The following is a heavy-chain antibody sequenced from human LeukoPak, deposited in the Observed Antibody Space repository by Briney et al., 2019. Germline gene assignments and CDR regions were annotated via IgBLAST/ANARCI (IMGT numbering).Heavy chain of an antibody. CDR1: GCSVAELS. Sequence: ASVRVSCKVSGCSVAELSMHWVRQARGKGLEWLGGLHPEEGETIYAQRFQGRVTMTEDTSTDTVYLELNSLRSEDTAVYYCATGLHIYDSGGRYYWGQGTLVTVSS. V-gene: IGHV1-24*01. CDR2: LHPEEGET. J-gene: IGHJ4*02. CDR3: ATGLHIYDSGGRYY. D-gene: IGHD3-22*01.